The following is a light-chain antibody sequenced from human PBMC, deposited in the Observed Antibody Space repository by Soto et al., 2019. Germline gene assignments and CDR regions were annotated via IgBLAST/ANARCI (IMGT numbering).Light chain of an antibody. Sequence: IVLTQSPATLSVSPGERATLSCRASQSVSINLAWYQQNPGQAPRFLIYEASTRSTGITARFSGSGSGTEFTLTISSLQYEDSAIYYCQQYYNWPPLYTFGQGTKLEIK. CDR2: EAS. CDR1: QSVSIN. CDR3: QQYYNWPPLYT. V-gene: IGKV3D-15*01. J-gene: IGKJ2*01.